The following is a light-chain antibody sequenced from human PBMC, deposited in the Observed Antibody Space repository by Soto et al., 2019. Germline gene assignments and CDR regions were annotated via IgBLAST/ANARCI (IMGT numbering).Light chain of an antibody. V-gene: IGKV1-39*01. Sequence: DIHMTQSPSSLSASVGDRVSITCRASQNIKKFLNWYQQRPGKAPSALIHATSTLQNGVSSRFSGSGSDTDFTLTITDLQPEDFATYFCQQSYTSPLTFGGGTKVAIK. CDR2: ATS. J-gene: IGKJ4*01. CDR1: QNIKKF. CDR3: QQSYTSPLT.